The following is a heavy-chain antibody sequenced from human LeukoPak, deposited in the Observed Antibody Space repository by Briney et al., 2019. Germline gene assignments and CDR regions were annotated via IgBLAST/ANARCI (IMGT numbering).Heavy chain of an antibody. J-gene: IGHJ4*02. V-gene: IGHV1-46*01. Sequence: ASVKVSCKASGYTFTNYYMHWVRQAPGQGLEWMGIINPSDDSTRYAQKFQGRVTMTKDTSTNTVYMHLSSLSSDDTAVYYCARAYYESSAYRHAVYFDYWGQGTLVTVSS. CDR1: GYTFTNYY. CDR2: INPSDDST. D-gene: IGHD3-22*01. CDR3: ARAYYESSAYRHAVYFDY.